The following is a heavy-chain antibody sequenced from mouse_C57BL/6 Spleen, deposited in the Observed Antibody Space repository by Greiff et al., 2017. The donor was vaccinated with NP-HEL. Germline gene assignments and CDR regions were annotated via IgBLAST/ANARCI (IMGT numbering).Heavy chain of an antibody. CDR3: ARGGYDVYFDY. J-gene: IGHJ2*01. CDR1: GYTFTSYW. D-gene: IGHD2-2*01. Sequence: QVQLKQPGAELVRPGSSVKLSCKASGYTFTSYWMHWVKQRPIQGLEWIGNIDPSDSETHYTQKFKDKATLTVDKSSSTAYMQLSSLTSEDSAVYYCARGGYDVYFDYWGQGTTLTVSS. V-gene: IGHV1-52*01. CDR2: IDPSDSET.